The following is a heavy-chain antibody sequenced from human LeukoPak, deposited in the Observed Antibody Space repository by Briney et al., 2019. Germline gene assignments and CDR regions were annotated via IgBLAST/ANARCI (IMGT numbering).Heavy chain of an antibody. V-gene: IGHV1-69*05. CDR1: GGTFSSYA. CDR3: ARDGGVDTAMDNDY. Sequence: SVRVSCKASGGTFSSYAISWVRQAPGQGLEWMGGIIPIFGTANYAQKFQGRVTITTDESTSTAYMELSSLRSEDTAVYYCARDGGVDTAMDNDYWGQGTLVTVSS. J-gene: IGHJ4*02. D-gene: IGHD5-18*01. CDR2: IIPIFGTA.